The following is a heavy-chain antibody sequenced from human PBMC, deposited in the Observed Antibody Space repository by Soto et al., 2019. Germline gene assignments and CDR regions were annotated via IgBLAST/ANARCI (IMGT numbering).Heavy chain of an antibody. V-gene: IGHV3-23*01. CDR1: GFTFSSYA. J-gene: IGHJ6*02. CDR2: ISGSGGST. D-gene: IGHD2-15*01. Sequence: EVQLLESGGGLVQPGGSLRLSCAASGFTFSSYAMSWVRQAPGKGLEWVSAISGSGGSTYYADSVKGRFTISRDNSKNTLYLQMNSLRAEDTAVYYCAKDKYCSGGSCYEDYYYYYGMDVWGQGTTVTVSS. CDR3: AKDKYCSGGSCYEDYYYYYGMDV.